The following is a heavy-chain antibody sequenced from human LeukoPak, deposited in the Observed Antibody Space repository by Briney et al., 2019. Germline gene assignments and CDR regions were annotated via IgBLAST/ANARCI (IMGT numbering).Heavy chain of an antibody. J-gene: IGHJ4*02. D-gene: IGHD4-4*01. Sequence: PGGSLRLSCAASGFTFSSYWMIWVRQAPGKGLEWVANIKQDGSEKYYVDSLKGRFTISRDNAKNSLYLQMNSLRAEDTAVYYCASSYDYSGTGSFDHWGQGILVTVSS. CDR1: GFTFSSYW. V-gene: IGHV3-7*01. CDR2: IKQDGSEK. CDR3: ASSYDYSGTGSFDH.